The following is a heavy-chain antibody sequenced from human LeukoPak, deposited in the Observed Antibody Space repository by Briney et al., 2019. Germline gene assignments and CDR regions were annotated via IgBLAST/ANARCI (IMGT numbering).Heavy chain of an antibody. CDR1: GGSISSYY. J-gene: IGHJ1*01. CDR2: IYYSGST. V-gene: IGHV4-59*08. D-gene: IGHD3-22*01. Sequence: SETLSLTCTVSGGSISSYYWSWIRQPPGKGLEWIGYIYYSGSTNYNPSLKSRVTISVDTSKNQLSLKLNSVTAADTAVYYCAAWTAYDSSGPGGFQHWGQGTLVTVSS. CDR3: AAWTAYDSSGPGGFQH.